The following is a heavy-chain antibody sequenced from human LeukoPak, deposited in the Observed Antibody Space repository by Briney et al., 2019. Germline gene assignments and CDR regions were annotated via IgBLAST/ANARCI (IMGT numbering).Heavy chain of an antibody. D-gene: IGHD3-3*01. CDR3: ARDRPDFWSGAYYYYGMDV. CDR1: GFTFSSYE. Sequence: GGSLRLSCAASGFTFSSYEMNWVRQAPGKGLEWVSYISSSGSTIYYADSVKGRFTLSRDNAKNSLYLQMNSLRAEDTAVYYCARDRPDFWSGAYYYYGMDVWGQGTTVTVSS. V-gene: IGHV3-48*03. CDR2: ISSSGSTI. J-gene: IGHJ6*02.